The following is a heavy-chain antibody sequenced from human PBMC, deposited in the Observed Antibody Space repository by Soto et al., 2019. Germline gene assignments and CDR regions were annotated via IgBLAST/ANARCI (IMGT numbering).Heavy chain of an antibody. CDR1: GFSLSTSGVG. Sequence: QITLKESGPTLVKPTQTLTLTCTFSGFSLSTSGVGVGWIRQPPGKALEWLALIYWDDDKRYSPSLKSRLTTXXDXSXXQVVLTMPNMDPVDTATYYCAHSGAAAVIGDWFDPWGQGTLVTVSS. CDR3: AHSGAAAVIGDWFDP. D-gene: IGHD6-13*01. V-gene: IGHV2-5*02. J-gene: IGHJ5*02. CDR2: IYWDDDK.